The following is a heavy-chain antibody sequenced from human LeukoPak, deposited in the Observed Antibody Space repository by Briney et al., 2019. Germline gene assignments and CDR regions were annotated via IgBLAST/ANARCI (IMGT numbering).Heavy chain of an antibody. V-gene: IGHV4-59*01. Sequence: PSETLSLTCAVYGGSFSGYYWSWIRQPPGKGLEWIGYIYYSGSTNYNPSLKSRVTISVDTSKNQFSLKLSSVTAADTAVYYCARDCGEGSSSLFAFDIWGQGTMVTVSS. CDR2: IYYSGST. J-gene: IGHJ3*02. CDR1: GGSFSGYY. CDR3: ARDCGEGSSSLFAFDI. D-gene: IGHD6-13*01.